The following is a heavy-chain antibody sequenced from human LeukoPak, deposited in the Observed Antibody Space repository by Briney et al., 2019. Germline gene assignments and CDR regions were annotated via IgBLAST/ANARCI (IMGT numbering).Heavy chain of an antibody. CDR2: INPNSGYT. D-gene: IGHD2-15*01. J-gene: IGHJ4*02. CDR3: ARAYCSGGSCPSFDY. CDR1: GYTFTGYY. V-gene: IGHV1-2*02. Sequence: ASVRVSCKASGYTFTGYYIHWVRQAPGQGLEWMGWINPNSGYTNYAQKFQGRVTMTRDTSISTAYMELSSLRSDDTAVYYCARAYCSGGSCPSFDYWGQETLVTVSS.